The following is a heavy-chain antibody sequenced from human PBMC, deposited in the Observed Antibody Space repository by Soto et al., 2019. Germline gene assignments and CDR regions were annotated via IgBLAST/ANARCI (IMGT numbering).Heavy chain of an antibody. CDR1: GYTLTELS. CDR3: ASWTNGLQGTAGYYYGMDV. D-gene: IGHD4-4*01. J-gene: IGHJ6*02. Sequence: ASVKVSCKVSGYTLTELSMHWVRQAPGKGLEWMGGFDPEDGETIYAQKIQGRVTMTEDTSTDTAYMELSSLRSEDTAVYYCASWTNGLQGTAGYYYGMDVCGQGTTVTVSS. CDR2: FDPEDGET. V-gene: IGHV1-24*01.